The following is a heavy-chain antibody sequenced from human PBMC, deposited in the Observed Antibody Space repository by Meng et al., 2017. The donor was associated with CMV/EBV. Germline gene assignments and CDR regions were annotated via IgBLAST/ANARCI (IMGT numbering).Heavy chain of an antibody. CDR2: IYTSGST. Sequence: QGELQVAGPGLVKPSVTLSLACTVSGGAISSYYWSWIRQAAGKGLEWIGRIYTSGSTNYNPSLKSRVTMSVDTSKNQFSLKLSSVTAADTAVYYCARHGDTAMVVGIDYWGQGTLVTVSS. CDR3: ARHGDTAMVVGIDY. V-gene: IGHV4-4*07. J-gene: IGHJ4*02. CDR1: GGAISSYY. D-gene: IGHD5-18*01.